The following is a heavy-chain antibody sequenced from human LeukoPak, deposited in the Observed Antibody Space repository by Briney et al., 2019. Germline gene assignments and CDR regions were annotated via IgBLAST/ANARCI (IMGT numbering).Heavy chain of an antibody. CDR1: GGSISSGDYY. V-gene: IGHV4-30-4*01. CDR3: ARATDCGSTSCYSDY. Sequence: SETLSLTCTVSGGSISSGDYYWSWIRQPPGKGLEWIGYIYHSGSTYYNPSLKSRVTISVDRSKNQFSLKLSSVTAADTAVYYCARATDCGSTSCYSDYWGQGTLVTVSS. CDR2: IYHSGST. D-gene: IGHD2-2*01. J-gene: IGHJ4*02.